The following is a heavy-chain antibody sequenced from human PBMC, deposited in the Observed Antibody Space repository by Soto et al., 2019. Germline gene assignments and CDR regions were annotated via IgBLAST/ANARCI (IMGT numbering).Heavy chain of an antibody. CDR1: AYTFTTYG. V-gene: IGHV1-18*04. J-gene: IGHJ4*02. D-gene: IGHD6-13*01. CDR2: ISVYNGNT. CDR3: ARKHGSGSSSSWNLDY. Sequence: ASVQVSCKASAYTFTTYGISWVRQAPGQGLEWMGWISVYNGNTNYAQKIQGRVTMTTDTSTSTAYMELRRLTADDTAVYYCARKHGSGSSSSWNLDYWGQGTLVTVSS.